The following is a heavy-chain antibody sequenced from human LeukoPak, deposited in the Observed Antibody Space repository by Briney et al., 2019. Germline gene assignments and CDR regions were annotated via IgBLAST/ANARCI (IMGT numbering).Heavy chain of an antibody. CDR1: GYTFTSYG. Sequence: ASVKVSCKASGYTFTSYGISWVRQAPRQGLEWMGWISAYNGSTNYAQKLQGRVTMTTDTSTSTAYMELRSLRSDDTAVYYCARAVYCTNGVCYYYYYYMDVWGKGTTVIVSS. D-gene: IGHD2-8*01. CDR2: ISAYNGST. J-gene: IGHJ6*03. V-gene: IGHV1-18*01. CDR3: ARAVYCTNGVCYYYYYYMDV.